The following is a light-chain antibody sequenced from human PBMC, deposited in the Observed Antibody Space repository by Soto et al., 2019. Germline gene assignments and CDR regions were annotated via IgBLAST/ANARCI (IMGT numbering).Light chain of an antibody. CDR2: LEGSGSY. CDR3: ETWGV. Sequence: QLVLTQSSSASASLGSSVKLTCTLSSGHSSYIIAWHQQQPGKAPRYLMKLEGSGSYNKGSGVPDRFSGSSSGADRYLTISNLQFEDEADYYCETWGVFGGGTKLTVL. CDR1: SGHSSYI. J-gene: IGLJ2*01. V-gene: IGLV4-60*02.